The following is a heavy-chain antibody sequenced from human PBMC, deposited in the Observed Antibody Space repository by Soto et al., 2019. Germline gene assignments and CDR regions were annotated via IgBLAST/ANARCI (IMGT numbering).Heavy chain of an antibody. CDR1: GFTFRTYC. D-gene: IGHD6-19*01. Sequence: GGSLRLSCAGSGFTFRTYCMHCVRQAPGKGLKVVADISYDGTKKDYSDSVKGRFTISRVNCKKTLYLKMNSLSTEDSAVYYCAQETPGGWHFFDTWGQGTLVNVSS. V-gene: IGHV3-30*18. CDR2: ISYDGTKK. CDR3: AQETPGGWHFFDT. J-gene: IGHJ4*02.